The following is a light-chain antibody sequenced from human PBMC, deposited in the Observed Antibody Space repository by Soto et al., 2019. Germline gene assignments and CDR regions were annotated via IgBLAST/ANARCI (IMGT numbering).Light chain of an antibody. Sequence: EIVMTQSPATLSVSPGERATLSCRASQSVSSKLAWYQQKPGQAPGLLIYDSSSRATGIPVRFSGSGSGTEFTLTISSLQSEDFAVYYCQQYNKWPPYTFGQGTK. V-gene: IGKV3-15*01. CDR2: DSS. J-gene: IGKJ2*01. CDR3: QQYNKWPPYT. CDR1: QSVSSK.